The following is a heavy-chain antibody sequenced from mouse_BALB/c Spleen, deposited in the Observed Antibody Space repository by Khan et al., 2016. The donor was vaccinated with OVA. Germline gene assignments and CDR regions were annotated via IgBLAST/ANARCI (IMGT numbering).Heavy chain of an antibody. Sequence: QVQLQQSGPGLVAPSQSLSISCTVSGFSLSRYSVHWLRQPPGKGLEWLGIMWIGGSADYNSALKYRLSITKDNSKSQVFLKMNSLQTDDTAMYYCARNRDGGSYGYFDVWGAGTTVTVSS. V-gene: IGHV2-6-4*01. J-gene: IGHJ1*01. D-gene: IGHD3-3*01. CDR1: GFSLSRYS. CDR2: MWIGGSA. CDR3: ARNRDGGSYGYFDV.